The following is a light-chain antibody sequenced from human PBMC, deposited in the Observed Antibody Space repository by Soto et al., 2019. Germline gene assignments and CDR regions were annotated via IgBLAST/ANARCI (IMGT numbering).Light chain of an antibody. CDR2: EVR. V-gene: IGLV2-14*01. J-gene: IGLJ3*02. CDR1: NRDIGAYNL. CDR3: SSYTTPSTLL. Sequence: QSVLTQPASVSGSLGQSITISCTGSNRDIGAYNLVSWYQQYPDTAPKLIIYEVRNRPSGVSYRFTGSRSGNTASLTISALQADDESTFYCSSYTTPSTLLFGGGTKLTVL.